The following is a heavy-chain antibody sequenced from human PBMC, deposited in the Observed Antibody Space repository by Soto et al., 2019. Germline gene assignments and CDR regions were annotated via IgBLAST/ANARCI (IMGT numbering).Heavy chain of an antibody. J-gene: IGHJ4*02. D-gene: IGHD3-22*01. CDR1: GFTFNIYA. CDR2: ITGNGGST. CDR3: AKVALYCDNLGYGTSFDC. Sequence: EVQLLESGGTLVQPGGSLRLSCAASGFTFNIYAMTWVRQAPGKGLEWVSAITGNGGSTYHADSVKGRFTISRDNSKNSLYLQMNRLRVEATAVYYCAKVALYCDNLGYGTSFDCWCQGTLVTVSS. V-gene: IGHV3-23*01.